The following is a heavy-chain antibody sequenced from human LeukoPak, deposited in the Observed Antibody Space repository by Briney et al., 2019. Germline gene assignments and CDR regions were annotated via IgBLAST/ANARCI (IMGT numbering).Heavy chain of an antibody. CDR1: GFNFSAYT. V-gene: IGHV3-48*02. CDR2: ITGGSSTI. Sequence: GGSLRLSCAVSGFNFSAYTMNWVRQAPGKGLEWVSSITGGSSTINYADSVKGRFTISRDNAKNSLYLQMNSLRDEDTAVYYCARDKVFPYYYDSSAYHTLDYWGQGTLVTVSS. D-gene: IGHD3-22*01. J-gene: IGHJ4*02. CDR3: ARDKVFPYYYDSSAYHTLDY.